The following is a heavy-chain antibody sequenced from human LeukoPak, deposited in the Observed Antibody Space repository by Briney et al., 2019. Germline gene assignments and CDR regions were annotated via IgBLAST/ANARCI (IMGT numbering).Heavy chain of an antibody. V-gene: IGHV3-33*01. CDR3: ARGMITFGSPVFYYGMDV. CDR1: GFTFSSYG. D-gene: IGHD3-16*01. Sequence: PGRSLRLSCAASGFTFSSYGMHWVRQAPGKGLEWVAVIWYDGGNKYYADSVKGRFTISRDNSKNTLYLQMNSLRAEDTAVYYCARGMITFGSPVFYYGMDVWGQGTTVTVSS. J-gene: IGHJ6*02. CDR2: IWYDGGNK.